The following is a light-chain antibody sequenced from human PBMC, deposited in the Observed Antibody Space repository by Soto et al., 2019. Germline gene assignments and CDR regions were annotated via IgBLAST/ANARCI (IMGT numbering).Light chain of an antibody. Sequence: EIVLTQSPGTLSLSPGERATLSCRASQSVFSSFLAWYQQKPGQAPRLLIYGTSSRATGIPDRFSGSGSGTDFTLTIIRLEPEDFAVYYCQQYGYSITVFGGGTKVEI. V-gene: IGKV3-20*01. CDR3: QQYGYSITV. CDR2: GTS. CDR1: QSVFSSF. J-gene: IGKJ4*01.